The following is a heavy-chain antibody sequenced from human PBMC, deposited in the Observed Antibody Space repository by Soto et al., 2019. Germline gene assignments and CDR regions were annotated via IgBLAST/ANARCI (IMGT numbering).Heavy chain of an antibody. CDR2: IYHSGST. CDR3: ARSGYYYDMDV. D-gene: IGHD6-25*01. CDR1: GGSIRRGDYS. J-gene: IGHJ6*02. V-gene: IGHV4-30-2*01. Sequence: KLCSNYAVSGGSIRRGDYSWCWIRQPPGKGLEWIGYIYHSGSTYYNPSLKSRVTILVDRSKNQFSLKLNSVTAADTAVYYCARSGYYYDMDVWGQGTTVT.